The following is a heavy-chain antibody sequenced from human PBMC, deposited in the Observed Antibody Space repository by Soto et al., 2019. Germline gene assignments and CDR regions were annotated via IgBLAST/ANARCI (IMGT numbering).Heavy chain of an antibody. V-gene: IGHV3-43*01. Sequence: GGSLRLSCAASGFTFDDYTMHWVRQAPGKGLEWVSLISWDGGSTYYADSVKGRFTISRDNSKNSLYLQMNSLRTEDTALYYCAKDIARIAVRGFDYWGQGTLVTVSS. D-gene: IGHD6-19*01. CDR3: AKDIARIAVRGFDY. CDR1: GFTFDDYT. J-gene: IGHJ4*02. CDR2: ISWDGGST.